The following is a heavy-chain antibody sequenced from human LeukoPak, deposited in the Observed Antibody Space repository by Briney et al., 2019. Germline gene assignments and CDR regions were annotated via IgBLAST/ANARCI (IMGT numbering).Heavy chain of an antibody. CDR1: GFTVSSNY. CDR3: AKDATDSSGFNWFDP. V-gene: IGHV3-30*18. Sequence: PGGSLRLSCAASGFTVSSNYMSWVRQAPGKGLEWVAVISYDGSNKYYADSVKGRFTISRDNSKNTLYLQMNSLRAEDTAVYYCAKDATDSSGFNWFDPWGQGTLVTVSS. J-gene: IGHJ5*02. CDR2: ISYDGSNK. D-gene: IGHD3-22*01.